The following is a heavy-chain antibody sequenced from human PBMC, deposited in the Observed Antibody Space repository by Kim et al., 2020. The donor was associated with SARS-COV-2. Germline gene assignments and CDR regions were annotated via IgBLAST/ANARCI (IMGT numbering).Heavy chain of an antibody. J-gene: IGHJ4*02. Sequence: SVKVSCKASGGTFSSYAISWVRQAPGQGLEWMGGIIPIFGTANYAQKFQGRVTITADESTSTAYMELSSLRSEDTAVYYCARQRFEMATILRLGDFDYWGQGTLVTVSS. CDR3: ARQRFEMATILRLGDFDY. CDR1: GGTFSSYA. D-gene: IGHD5-12*01. CDR2: IIPIFGTA. V-gene: IGHV1-69*13.